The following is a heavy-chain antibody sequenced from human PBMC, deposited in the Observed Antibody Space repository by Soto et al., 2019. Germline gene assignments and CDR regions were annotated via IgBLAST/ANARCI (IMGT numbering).Heavy chain of an antibody. CDR2: IIPIFGTA. D-gene: IGHD5-12*01. CDR1: XXTFSXXX. V-gene: IGHV1-69*12. CDR3: ARDGGYSFGAFDI. Sequence: QVQLVQSGAEVKXPGXXXXXXXXASXXTFSXXXISWXXQAPGQGLEWMGGIIPIFGTANYAQKFQGRVTITADESTSTAYMELSSLRSEDTAVYYCARDGGYSFGAFDIWGQGTMVTVSS. J-gene: IGHJ3*02.